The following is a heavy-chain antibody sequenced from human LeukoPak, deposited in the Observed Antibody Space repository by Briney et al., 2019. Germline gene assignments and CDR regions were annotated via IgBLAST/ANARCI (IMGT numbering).Heavy chain of an antibody. D-gene: IGHD5/OR15-5a*01. J-gene: IGHJ3*01. CDR1: GFTFSNYW. V-gene: IGHV3-7*01. CDR2: IKRDGSER. Sequence: GGSLRLSCTASGFTFSNYWMNWLRQAPGKGLEWVANIKRDGSERYYVDSVRGRFTISRDNAKNSPYLQMNNLRVEDTAVYYCEGGVTWGQGSMVTVSP. CDR3: EGGVT.